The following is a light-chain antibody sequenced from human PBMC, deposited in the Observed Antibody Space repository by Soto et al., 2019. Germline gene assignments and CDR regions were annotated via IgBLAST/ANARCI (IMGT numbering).Light chain of an antibody. CDR1: QSISSW. V-gene: IGKV1-5*03. J-gene: IGKJ2*01. Sequence: DIQMTQSPSTLSASVGGRVTITCRASQSISSWLAWYQQKPGKAPKLLIYKASSLESGVPSRFSGSGSGTEFTLTISSLQPDDFATYYCQQYDSQSYTFGQGTKLEIK. CDR2: KAS. CDR3: QQYDSQSYT.